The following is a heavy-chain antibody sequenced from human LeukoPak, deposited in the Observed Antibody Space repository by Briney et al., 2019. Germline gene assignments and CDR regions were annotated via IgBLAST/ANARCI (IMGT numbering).Heavy chain of an antibody. Sequence: HGESLKISCKGPGYSFTSYWIGWVRQMPGKGLEWMGIIYPGDSDTRYSPSFQGQVTISADKSISTAYLQWSSLKASDTAMYYCARRTRGGLSYYYYYYMDVWGKGTTVTVSS. V-gene: IGHV5-51*01. D-gene: IGHD3-16*02. CDR1: GYSFTSYW. CDR2: IYPGDSDT. CDR3: ARRTRGGLSYYYYYYMDV. J-gene: IGHJ6*03.